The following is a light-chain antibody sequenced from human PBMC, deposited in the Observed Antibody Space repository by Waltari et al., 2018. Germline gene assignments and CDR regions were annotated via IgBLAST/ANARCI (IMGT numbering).Light chain of an antibody. V-gene: IGKV2-28*01. CDR2: LGS. CDR1: QSLLHSNGYNY. J-gene: IGKJ1*01. Sequence: IVVTQSLLSLPVTPGEPASISCRSSQSLLHSNGYNYLDWYLQKPGQSPQLLIYLGSNRASGVPDRFSGSGSGTDFTLEISRVEAEDVGVYYCMQSLQALWTFGQGTKVEIK. CDR3: MQSLQALWT.